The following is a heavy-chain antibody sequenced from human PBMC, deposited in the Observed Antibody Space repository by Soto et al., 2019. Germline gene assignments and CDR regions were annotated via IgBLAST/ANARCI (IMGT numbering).Heavy chain of an antibody. CDR1: GGSISSSHW. CDR2: IYHSGTP. CDR3: ASRVDGSGFFDN. D-gene: IGHD6-19*01. J-gene: IGHJ4*02. V-gene: IGHV4-4*02. Sequence: QVQLQESGPGLVKPSGTLSLTCAVSGGSISSSHWWSWVRQHPGKGLEWIGEIYHSGTPNYNPSLKSRVTISVDKSQHHFSLRLSSVNAADTAVYYCASRVDGSGFFDNWGQGTLVTGSS.